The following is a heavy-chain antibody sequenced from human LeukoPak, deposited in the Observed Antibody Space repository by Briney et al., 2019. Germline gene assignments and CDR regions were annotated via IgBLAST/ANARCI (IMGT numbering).Heavy chain of an antibody. CDR2: ISSTSSYI. V-gene: IGHV3-21*01. CDR1: GFTFSSYS. Sequence: PGGPLRLSCAASGFTFSSYSMNWVRQAPGKGLEWVSSISSTSSYIYYADSVRGRFTISRDNAKNSLYLQMNSLRAEDTAVYYCARDLLTAVAGIIDYWGQGTLVTVSS. CDR3: ARDLLTAVAGIIDY. J-gene: IGHJ4*02. D-gene: IGHD6-19*01.